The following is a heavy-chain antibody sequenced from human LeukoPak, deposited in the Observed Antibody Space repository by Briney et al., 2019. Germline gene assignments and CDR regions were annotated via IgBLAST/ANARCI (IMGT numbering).Heavy chain of an antibody. D-gene: IGHD2-21*01. Sequence: SVKVSCKASGYTFTGYYMHWVRQAPGQGLEWMGGIIPIFGTANYAQKFQGRVTITADKSTSTAYMELSSLRSEDTAVYYCARDLTLLNAFDIWGQGTMVTVSS. V-gene: IGHV1-69*06. CDR1: GYTFTGYY. J-gene: IGHJ3*02. CDR2: IIPIFGTA. CDR3: ARDLTLLNAFDI.